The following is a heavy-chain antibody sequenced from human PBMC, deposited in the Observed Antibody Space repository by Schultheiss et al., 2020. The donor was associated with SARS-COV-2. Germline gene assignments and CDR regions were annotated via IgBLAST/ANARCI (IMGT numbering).Heavy chain of an antibody. Sequence: SETLSLTCAVYGGSFSGYYWSWIRQPPGKGLEWIGYIYYSGSTNYNPSLKSRVTISVDTSKNQFSLKLSSVTAADTAVYYCARELRPRYGEKAAWFDPWGQGTLVTVSS. J-gene: IGHJ5*02. CDR1: GGSFSGYY. CDR2: IYYSGST. D-gene: IGHD3-10*01. CDR3: ARELRPRYGEKAAWFDP. V-gene: IGHV4-59*12.